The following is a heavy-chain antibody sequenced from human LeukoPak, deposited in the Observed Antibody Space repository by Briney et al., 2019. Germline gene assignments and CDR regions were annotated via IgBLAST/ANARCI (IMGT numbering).Heavy chain of an antibody. CDR3: AKVSVWSGYYSGMDV. CDR2: ISGSGASK. D-gene: IGHD3-3*01. Sequence: GGSLRLSCAASGFTFSSAGMSWVRQAPGKGLEWVSAISGSGASKYYADSVKGRFTISRDNSKNTLYLQVSSLRVEDTALYYCAKVSVWSGYYSGMDVWGQGTTVTVSS. CDR1: GFTFSSAG. V-gene: IGHV3-23*01. J-gene: IGHJ6*02.